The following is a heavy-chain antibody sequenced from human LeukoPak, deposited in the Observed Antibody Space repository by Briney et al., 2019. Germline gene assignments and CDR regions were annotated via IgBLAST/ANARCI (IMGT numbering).Heavy chain of an antibody. CDR2: IKSDGSIT. Sequence: GGSLRLSCAASGFTFSGYAMHWVRQAPGKGLVWVSRIKSDGSITSYADSVMGRYTISRDNARNTLFLEMNSLRAEDSAVYYCARDGFLGPVTAYLDYWGQGTPVTVSS. D-gene: IGHD2-21*02. CDR3: ARDGFLGPVTAYLDY. J-gene: IGHJ4*02. CDR1: GFTFSGYA. V-gene: IGHV3-74*01.